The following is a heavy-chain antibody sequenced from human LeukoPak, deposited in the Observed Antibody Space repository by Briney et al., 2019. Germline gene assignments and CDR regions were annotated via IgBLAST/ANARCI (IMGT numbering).Heavy chain of an antibody. Sequence: GRSLRLSCAASGFTFDDYAMHWVRQAPGKGLEWVSGISWNSGSIGYADSVKDRFTISRDNAKNSLYLQMNSLRAEDTALYYCAKGRYSGSSDAFDIWGQGTMVTVSS. J-gene: IGHJ3*02. CDR2: ISWNSGSI. CDR1: GFTFDDYA. D-gene: IGHD1-26*01. CDR3: AKGRYSGSSDAFDI. V-gene: IGHV3-9*01.